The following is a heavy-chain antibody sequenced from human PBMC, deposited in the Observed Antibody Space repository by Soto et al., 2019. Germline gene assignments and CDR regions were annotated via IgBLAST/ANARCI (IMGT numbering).Heavy chain of an antibody. CDR3: ARSTMSFDY. Sequence: PGGSLRLSWAASGFTFSSYAMHWVRQAPGKGLEWVAVISYDGSNKYYADSVKGRFTISRDNSKNTLYLQMNSLRAEDTAVYYCARSTMSFDYWGQGALVTVSS. D-gene: IGHD3-10*02. CDR2: ISYDGSNK. J-gene: IGHJ4*02. V-gene: IGHV3-30-3*01. CDR1: GFTFSSYA.